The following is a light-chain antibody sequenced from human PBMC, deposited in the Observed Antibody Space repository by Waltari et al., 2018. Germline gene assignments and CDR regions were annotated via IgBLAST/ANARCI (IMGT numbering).Light chain of an antibody. CDR3: QQNYNFPT. J-gene: IGKJ5*01. V-gene: IGKV1-39*01. CDR1: ETITNY. CDR2: GES. Sequence: DIQMTQSPSSLSTSVGDRVTNTCRASETITNYSNWYQQKPGKGPKLLIYGESSLQSGVPSRGSGSGSVTEFTLTISNLQPEDFATYYCQQNYNFPTFGQGTRLEIK.